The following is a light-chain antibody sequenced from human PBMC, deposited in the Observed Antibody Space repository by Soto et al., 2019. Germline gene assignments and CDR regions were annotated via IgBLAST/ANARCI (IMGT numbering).Light chain of an antibody. J-gene: IGKJ3*01. CDR3: QQYGDSPLT. Sequence: EKVMTQSPGSLSVSPGERAALSCRASQSVGSNLAWYQRKPGQAPRLLIYGASTRATGIPSRFSGSGSGTEFTLTISSLQSEDFAVYYCQQYGDSPLTFGPGTKVDIK. CDR2: GAS. V-gene: IGKV3-15*01. CDR1: QSVGSN.